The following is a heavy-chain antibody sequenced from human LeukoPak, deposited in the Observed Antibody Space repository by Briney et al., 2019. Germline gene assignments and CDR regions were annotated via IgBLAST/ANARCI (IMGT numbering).Heavy chain of an antibody. J-gene: IGHJ6*02. CDR1: GYTFTSYG. CDR2: IIPILGIA. CDR3: LGGSYYYYGMDV. Sequence: ASVKVSCKASGYTFTSYGISWVRQAPGQGLEWMGRIIPILGIANYAQKFQGRVTITADKSTSTAYMELSSLRSEDTAVYYCLGGSYYYYGMDVWGQGTTVTVSS. D-gene: IGHD1-26*01. V-gene: IGHV1-69*04.